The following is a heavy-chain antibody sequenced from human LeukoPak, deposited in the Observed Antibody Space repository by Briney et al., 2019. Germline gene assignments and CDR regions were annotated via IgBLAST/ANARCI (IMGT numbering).Heavy chain of an antibody. Sequence: SETLSLTCTVSGCSISSPCWSWIRQPPGKGLEWIGYIYYSGSTNYNPSLKSRVTISVDTSKNLYSLKLSSVTAADTAVYYCAREKYSYGYFDYWGQGTLVTVSS. CDR1: GCSISSPC. CDR2: IYYSGST. D-gene: IGHD5-18*01. J-gene: IGHJ4*02. V-gene: IGHV4-59*11. CDR3: AREKYSYGYFDY.